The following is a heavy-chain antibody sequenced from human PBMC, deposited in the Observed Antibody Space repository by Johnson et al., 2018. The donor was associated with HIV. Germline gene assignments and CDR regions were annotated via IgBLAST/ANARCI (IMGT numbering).Heavy chain of an antibody. CDR3: ATTNWGTAFDI. V-gene: IGHV3-33*01. Sequence: VQLVESGGGVVQPGRSLRLSCAASGFTFSSYGMHWVRQAPGKGLEWVALIWYDGTNKYYADSVKGRFTISRDNSKNTLYLQMNSLRAEDTAVYYCATTNWGTAFDIWGQGTRVTVSS. J-gene: IGHJ3*02. CDR2: IWYDGTNK. CDR1: GFTFSSYG. D-gene: IGHD7-27*01.